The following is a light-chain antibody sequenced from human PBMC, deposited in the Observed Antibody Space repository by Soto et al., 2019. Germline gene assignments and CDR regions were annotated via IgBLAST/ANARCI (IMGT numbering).Light chain of an antibody. CDR1: QSISSY. J-gene: IGKJ3*01. CDR2: KAS. Sequence: DIQMTQSPSTLSASVGDRVTITCRASQSISSYLAWYQQKPGKAPNLLICKASSLQSGVPSRFSGSGSGTEFTLTISSLQPDDFATYYCQQYNSYLLTFGPGTKVDIK. CDR3: QQYNSYLLT. V-gene: IGKV1-5*03.